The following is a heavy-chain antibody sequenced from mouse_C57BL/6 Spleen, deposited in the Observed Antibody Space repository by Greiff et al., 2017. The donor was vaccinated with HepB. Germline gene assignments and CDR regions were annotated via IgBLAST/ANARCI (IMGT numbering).Heavy chain of an antibody. V-gene: IGHV14-3*01. D-gene: IGHD2-2*01. CDR3: ALSTMVTGEGWFAY. CDR1: GFNIKNTY. J-gene: IGHJ3*01. CDR2: IDPANGNT. Sequence: EVQLQQPVAELVRPGASVKLSCTASGFNIKNTYMHWVKQRPEQGLEWIGRIDPANGNTKYAPKFQGKATITADTSSNTAYLQLSSLTSEDTAIYYCALSTMVTGEGWFAYWGQGTLVTVSA.